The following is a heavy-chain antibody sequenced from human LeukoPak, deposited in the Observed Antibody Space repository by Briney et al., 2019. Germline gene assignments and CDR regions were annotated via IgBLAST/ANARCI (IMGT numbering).Heavy chain of an antibody. V-gene: IGHV3-9*01. CDR2: ISWNSGSI. J-gene: IGHJ4*02. D-gene: IGHD6-6*01. Sequence: GGSLRLSCAASGFTFDDYAMHWVRQAPGKGLEWVSGISWNSGSIGYADSVRGRFTASRDNAKNSLYPQMNNLRAEDTAVYYCSNGIYGSSYWGQGALVTVSS. CDR1: GFTFDDYA. CDR3: SNGIYGSSY.